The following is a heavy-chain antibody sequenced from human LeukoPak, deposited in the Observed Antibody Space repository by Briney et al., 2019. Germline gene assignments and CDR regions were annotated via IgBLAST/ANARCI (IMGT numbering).Heavy chain of an antibody. CDR1: GGSFSGYY. V-gene: IGHV4-34*01. D-gene: IGHD3-9*01. CDR3: ARHVLRYLNWFDP. J-gene: IGHJ5*02. CDR2: IYYSGST. Sequence: ASETLSLTCAVYGGSFSGYYWSWIRQPPGKGLEWIGSIYYSGSTYYNPSLKSRVTISVDTSKNQFSLKLSSVTAADTAVYYCARHVLRYLNWFDPWGQGTLVTVSS.